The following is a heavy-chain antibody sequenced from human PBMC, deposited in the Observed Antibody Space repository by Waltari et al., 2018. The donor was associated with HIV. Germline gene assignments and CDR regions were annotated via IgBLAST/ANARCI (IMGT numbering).Heavy chain of an antibody. D-gene: IGHD3-10*01. CDR2: IDPSDSYT. V-gene: IGHV5-10-1*01. J-gene: IGHJ5*02. Sequence: EVQLVPSGAAVTKPGESLRLSCKGSGYSFTSYWISWVRQMPGKGLEWMGRIDPSDSYTNYSPSFQGHVTISADKSISTAYLQWSSLKASDTAMYYCAKLRSGSYDWFDPWGQGTLVTVSS. CDR1: GYSFTSYW. CDR3: AKLRSGSYDWFDP.